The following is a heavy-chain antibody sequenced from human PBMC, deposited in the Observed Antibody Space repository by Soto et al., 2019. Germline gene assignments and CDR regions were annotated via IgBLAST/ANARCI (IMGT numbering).Heavy chain of an antibody. V-gene: IGHV2-26*01. J-gene: IGHJ4*02. CDR1: GFSLSNDRVG. CDR2: IFSDDGK. D-gene: IGHD6-19*01. CDR3: ARASYRRGWLIDY. Sequence: QVTLKESGPVLVKPTETLTLTCTVDGFSLSNDRVGMSWIRQPPGKALEWLAHIFSDDGKSYHTSLKSRLTISQDTHKRQVVLNMINMDPVETATYFCARASYRRGWLIDYWGQGTLVTVSS.